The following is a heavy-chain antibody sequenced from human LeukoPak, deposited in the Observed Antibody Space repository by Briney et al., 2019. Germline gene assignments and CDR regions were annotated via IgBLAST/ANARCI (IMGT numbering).Heavy chain of an antibody. J-gene: IGHJ4*02. D-gene: IGHD1-26*01. CDR3: AREDGSSYYFDY. Sequence: PGGSLRLSCAASGFTFSTFAMTWVRQAPGKGLEWVSAISDSGGSTYYADSVKGRFTISRDNSKNTLYLQMNSLRADDTAVYYCAREDGSSYYFDYWGQGTLVTVSS. CDR2: ISDSGGST. CDR1: GFTFSTFA. V-gene: IGHV3-23*01.